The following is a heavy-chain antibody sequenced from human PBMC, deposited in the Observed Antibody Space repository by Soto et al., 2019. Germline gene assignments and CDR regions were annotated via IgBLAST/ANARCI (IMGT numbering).Heavy chain of an antibody. CDR3: AKAHIMVVDGSTFDY. Sequence: PSGTLSLTSTVSDYSISSGSYWGWIRQPPGKGPEWIASIYHGGTTFYNPSLKSRVTVSVDKSNNQFSLKLRSVTAADTAFYYCAKAHIMVVDGSTFDYCGHETLVT. CDR1: DYSISSGSY. J-gene: IGHJ4*01. V-gene: IGHV4-38-2*02. CDR2: IYHGGTT. D-gene: IGHD2-21*01.